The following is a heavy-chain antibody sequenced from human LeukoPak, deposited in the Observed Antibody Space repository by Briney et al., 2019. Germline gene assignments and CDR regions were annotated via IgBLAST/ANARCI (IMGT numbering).Heavy chain of an antibody. D-gene: IGHD3-3*01. V-gene: IGHV3-23*01. CDR2: ISGGGDTT. CDR3: AKDASYYDFWSGYSQSSFDY. Sequence: GGSLRLSCAASGFTFSSYDMSWVRQAPGRGLEWVSTISGGGDTTNYADSVKGRFTNSRDNSKNTLYLQMNSLRAEDTAVYYCAKDASYYDFWSGYSQSSFDYWGQGTLVTASS. CDR1: GFTFSSYD. J-gene: IGHJ4*02.